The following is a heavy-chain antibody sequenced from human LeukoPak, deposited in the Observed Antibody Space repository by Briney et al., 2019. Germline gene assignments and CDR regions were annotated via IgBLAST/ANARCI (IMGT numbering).Heavy chain of an antibody. V-gene: IGHV3-23*01. D-gene: IGHD3-3*01. Sequence: GGSLRLSCAASGFTVSNYAMGWVRQAPEKGLEWVSGISGSSGSTYYADSVKGRFTISRDNSKNTLYVEMHGLRAEDTAVYYCARGVLWSGYFYFDYWGQGTLVTVSS. CDR2: ISGSSGST. J-gene: IGHJ4*02. CDR1: GFTVSNYA. CDR3: ARGVLWSGYFYFDY.